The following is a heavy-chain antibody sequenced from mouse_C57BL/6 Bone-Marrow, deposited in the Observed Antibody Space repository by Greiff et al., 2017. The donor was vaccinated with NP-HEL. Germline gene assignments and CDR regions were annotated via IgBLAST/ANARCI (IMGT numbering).Heavy chain of an antibody. CDR3: AREDYYGSSYGY. CDR2: INYDGSST. CDR1: GFTFSDYY. V-gene: IGHV5-16*01. Sequence: EVMLVESEGGLVQPGSSMKLSCTASGFTFSDYYMAWVRQVPEKGLEWVANINYDGSSTYYLDSLKSRFIISRDNAKNILYLQMSSLKSEDTATDYCAREDYYGSSYGYWGQGTLVTVSA. J-gene: IGHJ3*01. D-gene: IGHD1-1*01.